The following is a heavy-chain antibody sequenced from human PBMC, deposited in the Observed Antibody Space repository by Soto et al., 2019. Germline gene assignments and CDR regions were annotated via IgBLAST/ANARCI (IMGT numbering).Heavy chain of an antibody. CDR1: GFIFANYA. CDR3: ARDPRAVSEKGFDY. V-gene: IGHV3-23*01. Sequence: EVQLLESGGGLVQPGGSLRLSCASSGFIFANYAMSWVRQAPGKGLEWVSTISGFGGSAYYRDSVKGRFTISRDNSKKTVPLQMNTLGAEDTAMYFCARDPRAVSEKGFDYWGQGALVTVSS. J-gene: IGHJ4*02. CDR2: ISGFGGSA. D-gene: IGHD6-19*01.